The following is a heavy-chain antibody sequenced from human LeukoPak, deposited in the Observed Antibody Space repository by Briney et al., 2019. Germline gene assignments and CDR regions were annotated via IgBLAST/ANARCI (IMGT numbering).Heavy chain of an antibody. CDR1: GFTFSTYW. CDR3: ARDYSASGGLDY. J-gene: IGHJ4*02. D-gene: IGHD3-10*01. V-gene: IGHV3-7*04. Sequence: GGSLRLSCAASGFTFSTYWMNWVRQAPGKGLEWVANIRQDGSVQYYGDSVKGRFTISRDNAKNSLYLQMNSLRVEDTAVYYCARDYSASGGLDYWGQGTLVTVSS. CDR2: IRQDGSVQ.